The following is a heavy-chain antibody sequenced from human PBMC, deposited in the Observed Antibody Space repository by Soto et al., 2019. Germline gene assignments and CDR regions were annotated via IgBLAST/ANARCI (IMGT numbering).Heavy chain of an antibody. Sequence: EVQLLESGGGLVQPGGSLRLSCAASGFTFSSYAMSWVRQAPGKGLEWVSAISGSGGSTYYADSVKGRFTISRDNSKNTLYLQMNSLRAEDTAVYYCAKAGSSGWFSTNWYFDLWGRGTLVTVSS. CDR2: ISGSGGST. J-gene: IGHJ2*01. CDR3: AKAGSSGWFSTNWYFDL. V-gene: IGHV3-23*01. D-gene: IGHD6-19*01. CDR1: GFTFSSYA.